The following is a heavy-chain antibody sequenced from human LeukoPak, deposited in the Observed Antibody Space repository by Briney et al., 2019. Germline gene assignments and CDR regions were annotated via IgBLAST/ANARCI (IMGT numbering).Heavy chain of an antibody. J-gene: IGHJ3*02. Sequence: ASVKVSCKASGYTFTSYYMHWVRQAPGQGLEWTGIINPSGGSTSYAQKFQGRVTMTRDTSTSTVYMELSSLRSEDTAVYYCATTTVHYDYVWGSYEGAIWGQGTMVTVSS. CDR2: INPSGGST. V-gene: IGHV1-46*01. D-gene: IGHD3-16*01. CDR3: ATTTVHYDYVWGSYEGAI. CDR1: GYTFTSYY.